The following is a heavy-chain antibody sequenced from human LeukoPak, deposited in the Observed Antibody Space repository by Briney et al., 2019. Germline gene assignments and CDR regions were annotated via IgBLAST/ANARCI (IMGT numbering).Heavy chain of an antibody. CDR3: ATEVSTSYGY. Sequence: PGGSLRLSCAASGFTFSGYWMHWVRQAPGKGLVWVSRINSDGKTTSYADPVKGRFTISRDNAKNTLYLQVNSLRAEDTAVYYCATEVSTSYGYWGQGTLVTVPS. V-gene: IGHV3-74*01. CDR1: GFTFSGYW. D-gene: IGHD2-21*01. J-gene: IGHJ4*02. CDR2: INSDGKTT.